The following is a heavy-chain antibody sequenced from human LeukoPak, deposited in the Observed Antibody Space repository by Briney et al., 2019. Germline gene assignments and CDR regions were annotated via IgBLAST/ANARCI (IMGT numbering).Heavy chain of an antibody. CDR1: GYTFTSYY. Sequence: SSVKVSCKASGYTFTSYYMHWVRQAPGQGLEWMGGFDPEDGETIYAQKFQGRVTMTEDTSTDTAYMELSSLRSEDTAVYYCATARGYWGQGTLVTVSS. CDR2: FDPEDGET. V-gene: IGHV1-24*01. CDR3: ATARGY. J-gene: IGHJ4*02. D-gene: IGHD3-10*01.